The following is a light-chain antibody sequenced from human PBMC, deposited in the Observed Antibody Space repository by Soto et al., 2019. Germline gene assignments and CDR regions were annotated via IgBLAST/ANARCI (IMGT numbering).Light chain of an antibody. CDR2: EVS. CDR1: SSDVGGYNY. CDR3: SSYTSSSTLLDV. J-gene: IGLJ1*01. Sequence: HSALTQPASVSGSRGQSITISCTGTSSDVGGYNYVSWYQQHPGKAPKLMIYEVSNRPSGVSNRFSGSKSGNTASLTISGLQADDEADYYCSSYTSSSTLLDVFGTGTKLTVL. V-gene: IGLV2-14*01.